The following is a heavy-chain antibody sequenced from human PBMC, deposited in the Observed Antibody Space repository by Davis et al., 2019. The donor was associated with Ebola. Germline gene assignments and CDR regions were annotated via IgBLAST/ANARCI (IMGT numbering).Heavy chain of an antibody. CDR1: GYSFTSYW. Sequence: PGGSLRLSCKGFGYSFTSYWIGWVRQMPGKGLEWMGIIYPGDSDTRYSPSFQGQVTISAGKSISTAYLQWSSLKASDTAIYYCARRVNSWDNRFDPWGQGTLVTVSS. V-gene: IGHV5-51*01. D-gene: IGHD6-13*01. CDR3: ARRVNSWDNRFDP. CDR2: IYPGDSDT. J-gene: IGHJ5*02.